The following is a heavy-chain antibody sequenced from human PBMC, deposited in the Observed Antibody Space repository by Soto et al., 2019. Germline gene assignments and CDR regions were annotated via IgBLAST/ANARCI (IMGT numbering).Heavy chain of an antibody. J-gene: IGHJ4*02. CDR3: VGGGDIAAAGPYFDY. Sequence: SETLSLTCTVSGGPISSYYWSWIRQPPGKGLEWIGYIYYSGSTNYNPSLKSRVTISVDTSKNQFSLKLSSVTAADTAVYYCVGGGDIAAAGPYFDYWGQGTLVTVSS. CDR2: IYYSGST. V-gene: IGHV4-59*01. D-gene: IGHD6-13*01. CDR1: GGPISSYY.